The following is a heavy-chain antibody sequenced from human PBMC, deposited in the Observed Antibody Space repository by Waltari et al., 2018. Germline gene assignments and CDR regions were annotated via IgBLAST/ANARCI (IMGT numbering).Heavy chain of an antibody. V-gene: IGHV3-9*02. Sequence: EVQLVESGGGLVQPGGSLRLSCAASGFTSRDYAMLWVRQPPGKGRGWVSGIYWNRGRIDYVGPVKGRFTISRDNARNSLSLQMNSLRVEDTALYYCTKDITAGGADVWGPGTTVIVSS. CDR1: GFTSRDYA. CDR2: IYWNRGRI. CDR3: TKDITAGGADV. D-gene: IGHD1-1*01. J-gene: IGHJ6*02.